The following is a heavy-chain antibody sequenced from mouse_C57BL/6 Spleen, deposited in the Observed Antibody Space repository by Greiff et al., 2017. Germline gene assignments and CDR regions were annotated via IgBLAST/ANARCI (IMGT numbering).Heavy chain of an antibody. V-gene: IGHV1-26*01. Sequence: EVQLQQSGPELVKPGASVKISCKASGYTFTDYYMNWVKQSHGKSLEWIGDINPNNGGTSYNQKFKGKATLTVDTSSSTAYMELRSLTSEDSAVYYCARPATIRGWFAYWGQGTLVTVSA. CDR3: ARPATIRGWFAY. CDR2: INPNNGGT. J-gene: IGHJ3*01. CDR1: GYTFTDYY. D-gene: IGHD6-1*01.